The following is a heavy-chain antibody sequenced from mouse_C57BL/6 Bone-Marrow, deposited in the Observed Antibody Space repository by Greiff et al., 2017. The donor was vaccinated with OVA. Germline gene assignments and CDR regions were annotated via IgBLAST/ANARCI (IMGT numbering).Heavy chain of an antibody. J-gene: IGHJ1*03. V-gene: IGHV5-17*01. D-gene: IGHD1-2*01. Sequence: EVKLVESGGGLVKPGGSLKLSCAASGFTFSDYGMHWVRQAPEKGLEWVAYISSGSSTIYYADTVKGRFTMSRDKAKNTLFRQMTSLRSEDTAMYYCARGNHGFYDWGTGTTVTVSS. CDR3: ARGNHGFYD. CDR2: ISSGSSTI. CDR1: GFTFSDYG.